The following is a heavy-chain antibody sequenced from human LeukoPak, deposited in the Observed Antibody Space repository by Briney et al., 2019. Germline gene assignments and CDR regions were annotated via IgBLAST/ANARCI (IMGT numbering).Heavy chain of an antibody. CDR2: LSGLGYVT. V-gene: IGHV3-23*01. Sequence: PGGSLRLSCAASGFTFSSYGMSWVRQAPGKGLEWVSSLSGLGYVTYYADSVKGRFTISRDNSNNTLYLQMNSLRAEDTAVYYCAKDPNYYDSSDEDYWGQGTLVTVSS. CDR3: AKDPNYYDSSDEDY. CDR1: GFTFSSYG. D-gene: IGHD3-22*01. J-gene: IGHJ4*02.